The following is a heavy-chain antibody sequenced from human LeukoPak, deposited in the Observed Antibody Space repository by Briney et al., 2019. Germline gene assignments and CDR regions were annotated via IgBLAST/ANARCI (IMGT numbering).Heavy chain of an antibody. J-gene: IGHJ3*02. CDR1: GFTFSSYG. Sequence: GGSLRLSCAASGFTFSSYGMHWVRQAPGKGLEWVAFIRYDGSNKYYADSVKGRFTISRDNSKNTLYLQMNSLRAEDTALYYCAKDKIAAAYDAFDIWGQGTMVTVSS. D-gene: IGHD6-13*01. CDR2: IRYDGSNK. CDR3: AKDKIAAAYDAFDI. V-gene: IGHV3-30*02.